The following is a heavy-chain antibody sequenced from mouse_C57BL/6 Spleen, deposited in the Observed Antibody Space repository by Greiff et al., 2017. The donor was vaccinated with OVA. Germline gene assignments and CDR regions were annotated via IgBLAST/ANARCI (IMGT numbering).Heavy chain of an antibody. CDR2: IWGVGST. J-gene: IGHJ3*01. V-gene: IGHV2-6*01. CDR1: GFSLTSYG. CDR3: ASYGSSTFGAY. Sequence: QVQLKESGPGLVAPSQSLSITCTVSGFSLTSYGVDWVRQSPGKGLEWLGVIWGVGSTNYNSALKSRLSISKDNSKSQVFLKMNSLQTDDTAMYYCASYGSSTFGAYWGQGTLVTVSA. D-gene: IGHD1-1*01.